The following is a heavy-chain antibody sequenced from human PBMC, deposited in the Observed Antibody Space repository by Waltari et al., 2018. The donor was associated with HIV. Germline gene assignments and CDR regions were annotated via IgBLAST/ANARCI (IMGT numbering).Heavy chain of an antibody. D-gene: IGHD2-8*01. J-gene: IGHJ4*02. Sequence: QLQLQESGPGLVKPSATLSLTCPVSGGSISSSSYYWGWIRQPPGKGLEWIGSIYYSGSTYYNPSLKSRVTISVDTSKNQFSLKLSSVTAADTAVYYCARADIVLMVYAPHFDYWGQGTLVTVSS. V-gene: IGHV4-39*01. CDR2: IYYSGST. CDR3: ARADIVLMVYAPHFDY. CDR1: GGSISSSSYY.